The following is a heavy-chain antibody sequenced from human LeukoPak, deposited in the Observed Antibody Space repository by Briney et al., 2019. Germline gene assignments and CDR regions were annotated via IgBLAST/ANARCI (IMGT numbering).Heavy chain of an antibody. D-gene: IGHD3-10*01. CDR3: ARDERAPPMVRGAMGVSY. J-gene: IGHJ4*02. CDR1: GXXXSSYX. CDR2: IXXDGSEK. Sequence: SGXXXSSYXXXXXRXAPGXXXEWXAXIXXDGSEKYYVDSVKGRFTISRDNAKNSLYLQMNSLRAEDTAVYYCARDERAPPMVRGAMGVSYWGQGTLVTVSS. V-gene: IGHV3-7*01.